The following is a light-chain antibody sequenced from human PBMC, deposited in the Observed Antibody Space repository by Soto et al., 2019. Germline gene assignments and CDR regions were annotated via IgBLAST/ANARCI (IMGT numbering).Light chain of an antibody. CDR2: AVS. Sequence: QSALTQPASVSGSPGQSITISCTGTSSDVDGYKYVSWYQQHPGKAPKLMIYAVSNRPSVVSNRFSGSKSGDTASLTISGLQAEDEADYYCSSYTSRSTFWVFGGGTKVTVL. CDR1: SSDVDGYKY. CDR3: SSYTSRSTFWV. V-gene: IGLV2-14*01. J-gene: IGLJ3*02.